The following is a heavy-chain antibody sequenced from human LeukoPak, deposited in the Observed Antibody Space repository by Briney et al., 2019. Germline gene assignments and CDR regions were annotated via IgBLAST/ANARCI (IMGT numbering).Heavy chain of an antibody. CDR1: GGSVSSGSYY. Sequence: SETLSLTCTDSGGSVSSGSYYWSWMRQPPGKGLEWIGYIYYSGSTNYNPSLKSRVTISVDTSKNQFSLKLSSVTAADTAVYYCARARRVLAAAALDYWGQGTLVTVSS. J-gene: IGHJ4*02. D-gene: IGHD6-13*01. CDR2: IYYSGST. CDR3: ARARRVLAAAALDY. V-gene: IGHV4-61*01.